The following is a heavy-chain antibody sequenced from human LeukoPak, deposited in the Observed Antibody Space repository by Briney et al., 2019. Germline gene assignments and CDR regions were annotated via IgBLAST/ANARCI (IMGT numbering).Heavy chain of an antibody. V-gene: IGHV4-30-4*08. J-gene: IGHJ4*02. CDR1: GGSISSGDYY. Sequence: NPSQTLSLTCTVSGGSISSGDYYWSWIRQPPGKGLEWIGYIFYSGSTYYNPSLESRLTISVDTSMNQFSLKLSSVTAADTAVYYCAREALLRTGFDYWGQGTLVTVSS. CDR3: AREALLRTGFDY. CDR2: IFYSGST.